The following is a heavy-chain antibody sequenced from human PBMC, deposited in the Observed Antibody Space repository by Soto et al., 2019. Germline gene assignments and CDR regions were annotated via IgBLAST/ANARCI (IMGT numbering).Heavy chain of an antibody. Sequence: SVKVSCKASGGTFSSYAISWVRQAPGQGLEWMGGIIPIFGTANYAQKFQGRVTITADESTSTAYMELSSLRSEDTAVYYCARCLLYYYDSSGYSADYWGQGTLVTVS. CDR2: IIPIFGTA. D-gene: IGHD3-22*01. V-gene: IGHV1-69*13. J-gene: IGHJ4*02. CDR1: GGTFSSYA. CDR3: ARCLLYYYDSSGYSADY.